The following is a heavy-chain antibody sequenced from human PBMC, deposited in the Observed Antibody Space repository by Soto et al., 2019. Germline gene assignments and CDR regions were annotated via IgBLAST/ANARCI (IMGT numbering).Heavy chain of an antibody. J-gene: IGHJ4*02. CDR2: IGPETGAT. CDR1: GYTFTGHY. Sequence: ASVKVSCKASGYTFTGHYIHWVRQAPEQGPEWMGEIGPETGATRYAQKFQGRVTMTRDMSITTVYMELNNLSPDDTAIYYCGRGRSGQIVVFYWGQGTPVTVSS. D-gene: IGHD1-26*01. CDR3: GRGRSGQIVVFY. V-gene: IGHV1-2*02.